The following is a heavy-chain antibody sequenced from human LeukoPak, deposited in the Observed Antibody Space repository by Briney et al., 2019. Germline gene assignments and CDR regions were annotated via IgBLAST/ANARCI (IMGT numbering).Heavy chain of an antibody. D-gene: IGHD3-10*01. Sequence: GGSLRLSCAGSGFAFGTYAMSWVRQAPGMGLEWVSSISANGQATYYADSVEGRFTISRDNSKSTLYLQLNSRRAEHMATYYCARDPYNTILYRLAHWGQGTLVTVSS. CDR2: ISANGQAT. CDR1: GFAFGTYA. V-gene: IGHV3-23*01. CDR3: ARDPYNTILYRLAH. J-gene: IGHJ4*02.